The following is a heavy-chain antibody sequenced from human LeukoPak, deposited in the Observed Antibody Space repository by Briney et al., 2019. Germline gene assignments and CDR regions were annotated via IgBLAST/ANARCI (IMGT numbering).Heavy chain of an antibody. CDR1: GGSFSGYY. V-gene: IGHV4-34*01. CDR2: INHSGST. Sequence: PETLSLTCAVYGGSFSGYYWSWIRQPPGKGLEWIGEINHSGSTNYNPSLKSRVTISVDTSKNQFSLKLSSVTAADTAVYYCAKSPPYGQIFDYWGQGTLVTVSS. D-gene: IGHD3-10*01. J-gene: IGHJ4*02. CDR3: AKSPPYGQIFDY.